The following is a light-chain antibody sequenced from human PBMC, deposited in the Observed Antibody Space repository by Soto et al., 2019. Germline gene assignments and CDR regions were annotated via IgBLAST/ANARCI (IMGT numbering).Light chain of an antibody. J-gene: IGLJ2*01. V-gene: IGLV2-11*01. CDR3: CSYAGSYTPVV. CDR1: SSDVGGYNY. CDR2: DVS. Sequence: QSALTQPRSVSGSPGQSVTISCTGTSSDVGGYNYVSWYQQHSGKAPKLMIYDVSKRPSGVPDRFSGSKSGNTASLTISGLQAEDEADYYCCSYAGSYTPVVFGGGTQLTVL.